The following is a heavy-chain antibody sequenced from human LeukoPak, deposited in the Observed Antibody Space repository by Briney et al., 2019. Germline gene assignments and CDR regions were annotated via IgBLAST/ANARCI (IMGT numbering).Heavy chain of an antibody. CDR1: GFTFSTYA. J-gene: IGHJ4*02. CDR2: ISDSGANT. CDR3: ALPDSSGYYYFDY. V-gene: IGHV3-23*01. Sequence: GGSLRLSCAASGFTFSTYAMSWVRQAPGKGLEWVSTISDSGANTYYADSVRGRFTISRDNSKNTLYLQKNSLGADDTAIYYCALPDSSGYYYFDYWGQGTLVTVSS. D-gene: IGHD3-22*01.